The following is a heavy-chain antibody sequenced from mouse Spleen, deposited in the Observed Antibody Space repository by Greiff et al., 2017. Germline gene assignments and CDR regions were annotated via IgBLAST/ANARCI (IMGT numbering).Heavy chain of an antibody. D-gene: IGHD2-5*01. CDR1: GYSITSGYY. J-gene: IGHJ3*01. CDR3: ARDEAYYSNYPFAY. CDR2: ISYDGSN. Sequence: EVKLVESGPGLVKPSQSLSLTCSVTGYSITSGYYWNWIRQFPGNKLEWMGYISYDGSNNYNPSLKNRISITRDTSKNQFFLKLNSVTTEDTATYYCARDEAYYSNYPFAYWGQGTLVTVSA. V-gene: IGHV3-6*01.